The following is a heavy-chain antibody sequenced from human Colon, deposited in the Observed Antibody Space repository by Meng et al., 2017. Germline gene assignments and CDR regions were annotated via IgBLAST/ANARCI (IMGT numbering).Heavy chain of an antibody. J-gene: IGHJ4*02. CDR3: TTISWGY. V-gene: IGHV3-15*01. CDR1: GFALTDAW. CDR2: LKSKVDGGTA. Sequence: EVQLVESGGGLVKPGGSLRGSCAVSGFALTDAWMSWVRQAPGKGLEWVGRLKSKVDGGTADYAVAVNGRFTISRDESKNTLYLQMNSLKPDDTAVYYCTTISWGYWGQGTLVTVSS. D-gene: IGHD1-26*01.